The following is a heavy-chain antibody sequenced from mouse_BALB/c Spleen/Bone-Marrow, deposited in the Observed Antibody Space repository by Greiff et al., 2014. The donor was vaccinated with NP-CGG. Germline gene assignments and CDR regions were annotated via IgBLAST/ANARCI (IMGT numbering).Heavy chain of an antibody. J-gene: IGHJ2*01. D-gene: IGHD6-1*01. V-gene: IGHV14-4*02. CDR2: IDPGNGDT. CDR3: NAEHGNYHYFDY. Sequence: DVQLQESGAELVRSGASVKLSCTASGFNIKDYYMHWVKQRPEQGLEWIGWIDPGNGDTEYAPKFQGKATMTADTSSNTAYLQLSSLTSEDTAVFYCNAEHGNYHYFDYWGQGTTLTVSS. CDR1: GFNIKDYY.